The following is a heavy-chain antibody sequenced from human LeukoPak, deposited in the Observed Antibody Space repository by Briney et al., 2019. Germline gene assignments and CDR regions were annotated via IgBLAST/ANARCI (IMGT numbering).Heavy chain of an antibody. Sequence: GGSLRLSCAASGFTLSSYLMHWVRQAPGKGLVWVSRISSDGSSTNYADSVKGRFTISRDNAKNTLYLQMNSLRAEDTAVYYCARASAGRYFDYWGQGTLVTVSS. CDR2: ISSDGSST. CDR1: GFTLSSYL. CDR3: ARASAGRYFDY. V-gene: IGHV3-74*01. J-gene: IGHJ4*02.